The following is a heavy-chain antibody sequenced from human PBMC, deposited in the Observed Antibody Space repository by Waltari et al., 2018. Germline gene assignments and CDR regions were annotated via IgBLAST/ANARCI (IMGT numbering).Heavy chain of an antibody. CDR3: ARGKDIMVRGVKRKPFDY. V-gene: IGHV4-34*01. CDR2: INHSGST. Sequence: QVQLQQWGAGLLKPSETLSLTCAVYGGSFSGYYWSWIRQPPGKGLEWIGEINHSGSTHYNPTLKSRVTISVDTSKNQCSRKLSSVTAADTAVYYCARGKDIMVRGVKRKPFDYWGQGTLVTVSS. CDR1: GGSFSGYY. D-gene: IGHD3-10*01. J-gene: IGHJ4*02.